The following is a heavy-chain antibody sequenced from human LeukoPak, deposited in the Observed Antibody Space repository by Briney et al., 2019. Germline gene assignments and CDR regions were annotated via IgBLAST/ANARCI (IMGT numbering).Heavy chain of an antibody. CDR2: ISSSGGTT. V-gene: IGHV3-23*01. J-gene: IGHJ6*02. CDR3: TKVRLSNLYYYYGMDV. CDR1: GFTFTNYA. D-gene: IGHD2-21*02. Sequence: GGSLRLSCAASGFTFTNYAMNWVRQAPGKGLEWLSAISSSGGTTCYADSVKGRFTISRDNSRNTLYLQMNSLRVADTAVYFCTKVRLSNLYYYYGMDVWGQGTTVTVSS.